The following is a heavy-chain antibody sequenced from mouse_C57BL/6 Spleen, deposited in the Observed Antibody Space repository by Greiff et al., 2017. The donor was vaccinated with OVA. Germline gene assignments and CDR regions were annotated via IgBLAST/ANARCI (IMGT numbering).Heavy chain of an antibody. D-gene: IGHD2-4*01. CDR3: ASRLYDYDVQFAY. Sequence: EVKLVESGPELVKPGDSVKISCKASGYSFTGYFMNWVMRSHGKSLEWIGRINPYNGDTFYNQKFKGKATLTVDKSSSTAHMELRSLTSEDSAVYYCASRLYDYDVQFAYWGQGTLVTVSA. V-gene: IGHV1-20*01. CDR1: GYSFTGYF. CDR2: INPYNGDT. J-gene: IGHJ3*01.